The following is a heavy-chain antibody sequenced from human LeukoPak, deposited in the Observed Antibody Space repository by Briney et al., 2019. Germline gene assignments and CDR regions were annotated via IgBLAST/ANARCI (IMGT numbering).Heavy chain of an antibody. J-gene: IGHJ4*02. CDR3: AKVLDILTGHHYFDY. V-gene: IGHV3-23*01. D-gene: IGHD3-9*01. CDR2: ISGSGGST. Sequence: GGSLRLSCAASGFTFSSYGMSWVRQAPGKGLEWVSAISGSGGSTYYADSVKGRFTISRDNSKNTLYLQMNSLRAEDTAVYYCAKVLDILTGHHYFDYWGQGTLVTVSS. CDR1: GFTFSSYG.